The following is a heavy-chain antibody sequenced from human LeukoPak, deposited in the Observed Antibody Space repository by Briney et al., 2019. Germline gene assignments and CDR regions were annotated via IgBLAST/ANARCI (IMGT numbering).Heavy chain of an antibody. CDR3: ARWNYDSSGYNDY. CDR1: GYTFTGYY. D-gene: IGHD3-22*01. Sequence: ASVKVSCKASGYTFTGYYMHWVRQAPGQGLEWMGWINPNSGGTNYAQKFQGRVTMTRDTSISTAYMEPSRLRSDDTAVYYCARWNYDSSGYNDYWGQGTLVTVSS. V-gene: IGHV1-2*02. CDR2: INPNSGGT. J-gene: IGHJ4*02.